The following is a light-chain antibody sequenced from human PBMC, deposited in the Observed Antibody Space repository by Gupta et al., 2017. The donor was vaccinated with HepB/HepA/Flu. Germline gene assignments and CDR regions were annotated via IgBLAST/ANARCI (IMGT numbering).Light chain of an antibody. V-gene: IGLV1-44*01. CDR2: SNN. CDR3: SAWDDSLNGYV. Sequence: QSVLTPPPSASGTPRPRVTISCSGSSSNIGSNTVHWYQQHPGTAPKLLIYSNNQRPSVFPDRFSVSKSGTSASLAISGIQSEDEADYYCSAWDDSLNGYVFGTGTKVTVL. J-gene: IGLJ1*01. CDR1: SSNIGSNT.